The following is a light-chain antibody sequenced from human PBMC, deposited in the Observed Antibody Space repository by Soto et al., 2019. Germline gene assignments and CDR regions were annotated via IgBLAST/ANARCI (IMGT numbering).Light chain of an antibody. V-gene: IGKV3D-15*01. CDR3: QQYNNWPT. CDR2: GVS. CDR1: QSVGDT. Sequence: EIVLTQSPGTLSLSQGEKATLSCRASQSVGDTFLSWYKQKPGLAPRLLIYGVSNRATGIPDRFSVSGSGTEFTLTISSLKSEDFAVDDCQQYNNWPTFGQGTRLEIK. J-gene: IGKJ5*01.